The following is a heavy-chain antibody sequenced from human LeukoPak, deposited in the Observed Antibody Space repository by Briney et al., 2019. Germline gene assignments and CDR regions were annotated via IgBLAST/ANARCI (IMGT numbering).Heavy chain of an antibody. V-gene: IGHV3-7*03. J-gene: IGHJ4*02. CDR3: VRDGYNQNRFDF. D-gene: IGHD1-14*01. Sequence: GGSLRLSCVASGFTFGKYWMSWVRQAPGKGLEWVANIKLDGSEKNYVDSVKGRFTISRDNTKNSLYLQMNSLRAEDTAVYFCVRDGYNQNRFDFWGQGTLITVSS. CDR1: GFTFGKYW. CDR2: IKLDGSEK.